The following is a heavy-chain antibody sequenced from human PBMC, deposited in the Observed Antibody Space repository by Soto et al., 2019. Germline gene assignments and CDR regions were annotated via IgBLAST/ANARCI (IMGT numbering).Heavy chain of an antibody. D-gene: IGHD3-22*01. CDR3: ARDWGFFDSSGYYPFYFDY. J-gene: IGHJ4*02. V-gene: IGHV3-11*01. CDR2: ISSSGSTV. Sequence: GGSLRLSCAASGFTFSDYYINWIRQAPGKCLEWVSYISSSGSTVDYADSVKGRFTISRDNAKNSLYLQMNSLRAEDTAVYYCARDWGFFDSSGYYPFYFDYWGQGXPVTVSS. CDR1: GFTFSDYY.